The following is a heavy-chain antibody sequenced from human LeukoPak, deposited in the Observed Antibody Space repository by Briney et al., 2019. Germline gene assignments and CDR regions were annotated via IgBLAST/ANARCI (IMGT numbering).Heavy chain of an antibody. D-gene: IGHD2-2*01. CDR3: ARVVVPAATNWFDP. CDR1: GYTFTGYY. CDR2: INPNSGGT. V-gene: IGHV1-2*06. J-gene: IGHJ5*02. Sequence: ASVKVSCKASGYTFTGYYMHWVRQAPGQGLEWMGRINPNSGGTNYAQKFQGRVTMTRDTSTSTAYMELRSLRSDDTAVYYCARVVVPAATNWFDPWGQGTLVTVSS.